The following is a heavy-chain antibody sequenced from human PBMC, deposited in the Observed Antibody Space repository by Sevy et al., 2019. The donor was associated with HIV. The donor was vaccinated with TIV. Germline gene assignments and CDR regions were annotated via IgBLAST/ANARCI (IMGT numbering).Heavy chain of an antibody. D-gene: IGHD6-13*01. V-gene: IGHV4-34*01. CDR3: ARGRLAAAGYYDYYMDV. CDR1: GGSFSGYY. J-gene: IGHJ6*03. CDR2: IKHSGST. Sequence: SETLSLTCAVYGGSFSGYYWSWIRQPPGKGLEWIGEIKHSGSTNYNPSLKSRETISVDTSKNQFSLKLSSVTAADTAVYYCARGRLAAAGYYDYYMDVWGKGTTVTVSS.